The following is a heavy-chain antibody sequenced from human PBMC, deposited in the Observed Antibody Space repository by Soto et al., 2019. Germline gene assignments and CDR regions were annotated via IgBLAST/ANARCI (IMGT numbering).Heavy chain of an antibody. Sequence: GGSLRLSCAASGLTFTNYEMNWVRQAPGKGLEWVSLISFDGTNKYYAVSVKGRFTISRDNSKNTLYLQMNSLRHEDTAVYYCARDDKAVAGITSGFEHWGQGTLVTVSS. V-gene: IGHV3-30-3*01. CDR1: GLTFTNYE. CDR3: ARDDKAVAGITSGFEH. J-gene: IGHJ4*02. D-gene: IGHD6-19*01. CDR2: ISFDGTNK.